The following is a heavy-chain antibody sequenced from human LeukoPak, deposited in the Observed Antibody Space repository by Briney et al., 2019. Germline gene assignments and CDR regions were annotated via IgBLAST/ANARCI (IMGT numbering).Heavy chain of an antibody. Sequence: PSETLSLTCTVSGGSISSYYWSWIRQPPGKGLEWIGYIYYSGSTNYNPPLKSRVTISVDTSKNQFSLKLSSVTAADTAVYYCARVWGYSYGRVDYWGQGTLVTVSS. J-gene: IGHJ4*02. CDR1: GGSISSYY. CDR2: IYYSGST. V-gene: IGHV4-59*01. D-gene: IGHD5-18*01. CDR3: ARVWGYSYGRVDY.